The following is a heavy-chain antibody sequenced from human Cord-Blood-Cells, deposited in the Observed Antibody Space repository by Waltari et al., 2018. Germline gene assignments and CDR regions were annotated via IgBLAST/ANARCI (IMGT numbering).Heavy chain of an antibody. D-gene: IGHD7-27*01. CDR1: GGSISRYY. Sequence: QVQLQESGPGLVKPSETLSLTCTASGGSISRYYCTRIRQPPGKGLEWIGYIYYSGSTNYNPSLKSRVTISVDTSKNQFSLKLSSVTAADTAVYYCARNWGSDPYDYWGQGTLVTVSS. CDR2: IYYSGST. V-gene: IGHV4-59*01. J-gene: IGHJ4*02. CDR3: ARNWGSDPYDY.